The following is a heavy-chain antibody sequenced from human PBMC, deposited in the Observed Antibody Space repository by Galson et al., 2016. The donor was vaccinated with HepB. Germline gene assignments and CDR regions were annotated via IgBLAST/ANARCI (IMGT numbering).Heavy chain of an antibody. V-gene: IGHV4-39*01. CDR3: ARNERRWLHSPYYFDS. Sequence: TLSLTCTVSGGSIRSSSYYWDWIRQPPGKGLEWIGSIYYSGSTYYNPSLKSRVTISVDTSKNQFSLKLSSVTAADTAVYYYARNERRWLHSPYYFDSWGQGTLVTVSS. D-gene: IGHD5-24*01. CDR1: GGSIRSSSYY. J-gene: IGHJ4*02. CDR2: IYYSGST.